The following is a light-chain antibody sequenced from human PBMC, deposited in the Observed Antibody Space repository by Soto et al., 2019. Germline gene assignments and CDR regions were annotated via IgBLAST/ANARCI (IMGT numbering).Light chain of an antibody. CDR1: QSVTTN. CDR3: QQYNNWPPT. CDR2: GAS. J-gene: IGKJ1*01. V-gene: IGKV3-15*01. Sequence: EILITQSPVTLSVCAGQRATLSCRASQSVTTNLAWYQQKPRQAPRLLIYGASTRATGIPARFSGSGSGTEFTLTISSLQSEDFAVYYCQQYNNWPPTFGQGTKVDIK.